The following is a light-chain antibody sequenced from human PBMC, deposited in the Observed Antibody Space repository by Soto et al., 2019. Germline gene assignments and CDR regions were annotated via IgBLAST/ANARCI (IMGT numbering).Light chain of an antibody. CDR3: ISYAGSNEV. J-gene: IGLJ2*01. CDR2: EVS. CDR1: SSDVVEYNY. V-gene: IGLV2-8*01. Sequence: QSALTQPPSASGSPGQSVTISCTGTSSDVVEYNYVSWYQQHPGKAPKLMIFEVSNRPSGVPDRFSGSQSGITASLPLSPLQAEDEAYYYCISYAGSNEVFGGGTKVTVL.